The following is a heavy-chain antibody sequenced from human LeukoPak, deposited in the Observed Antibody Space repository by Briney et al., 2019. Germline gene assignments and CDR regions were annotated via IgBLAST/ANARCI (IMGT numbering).Heavy chain of an antibody. CDR2: MNPNSGNT. Sequence: ASVTVSCKASGYTFTSYDINWVRQATGQGREGMGWMNPNSGNTGYAQKFQGRVTMTRNTSISTAYMELSSLRSEDTAVYYCARGLLELRYFDWLLASNDAFDIWGQGTMVTVSS. J-gene: IGHJ3*02. CDR1: GYTFTSYD. CDR3: ARGLLELRYFDWLLASNDAFDI. V-gene: IGHV1-8*01. D-gene: IGHD3-9*01.